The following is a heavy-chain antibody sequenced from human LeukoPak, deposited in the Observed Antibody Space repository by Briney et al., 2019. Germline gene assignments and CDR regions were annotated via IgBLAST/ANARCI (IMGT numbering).Heavy chain of an antibody. J-gene: IGHJ4*02. CDR3: AKDSRDGSTVVTPFDY. V-gene: IGHV3-23*01. Sequence: GGSLRLSCAASGFTFSSYAMSWVRQAPGKGLECVSAICGSGGSTYYADSVKGRFTISRDNSKNTLYLQMNSLRAEDTAVYYCAKDSRDGSTVVTPFDYWGQGTLVTVSS. CDR2: ICGSGGST. CDR1: GFTFSSYA. D-gene: IGHD4-23*01.